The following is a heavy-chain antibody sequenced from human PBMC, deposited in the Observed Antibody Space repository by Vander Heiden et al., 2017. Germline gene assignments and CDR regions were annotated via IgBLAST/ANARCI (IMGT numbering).Heavy chain of an antibody. V-gene: IGHV3-33*01. J-gene: IGHJ6*02. D-gene: IGHD6-19*01. Sequence: QVPLVESGGGLVQPGRSLRLSCAAAGFTFSTYGIHWVRQAPGEGLQWVVVTWYEGNSDFYADSVKGRFTISKDNFRSIVYLQMNSLRVEDTAVYYCTRDQGSSASMDVWGHGTTVIVSS. CDR1: GFTFSTYG. CDR2: TWYEGNSD. CDR3: TRDQGSSASMDV.